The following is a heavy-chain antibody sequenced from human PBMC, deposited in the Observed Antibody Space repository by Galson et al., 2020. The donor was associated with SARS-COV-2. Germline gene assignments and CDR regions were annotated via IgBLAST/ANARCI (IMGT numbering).Heavy chain of an antibody. V-gene: IGHV4-4*07. CDR1: GGSISSYY. J-gene: IGHJ5*02. D-gene: IGHD6-13*01. CDR3: GRENLASSWYNWFDP. CDR2: IYTSGST. Sequence: SETLSLTSTVSGGSISSYYWSWIRQPAGKGLEWIGRIYTSGSTNYNPSLKSRVTMSVDTSKNQFSLKLSSVTAADTAVYYCGRENLASSWYNWFDPWGQGTLVTVSS.